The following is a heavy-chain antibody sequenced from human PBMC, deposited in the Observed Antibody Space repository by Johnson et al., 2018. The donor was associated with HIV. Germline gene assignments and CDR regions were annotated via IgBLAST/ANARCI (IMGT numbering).Heavy chain of an antibody. CDR2: ISYDGSNK. D-gene: IGHD1-26*01. CDR1: GFTFSSYG. CDR3: AKDRGYSGSPPDAFDI. Sequence: QMQLVESGGGVVQPGRSLRLSCADSGFTFSSYGMHWVRQAPGKGLEWVAVISYDGSNKYYADSAKGRFTISRDNSKNTLYLQMNSLRAEDTAVYYCAKDRGYSGSPPDAFDIWGQGTMVTVSS. J-gene: IGHJ3*02. V-gene: IGHV3-30*18.